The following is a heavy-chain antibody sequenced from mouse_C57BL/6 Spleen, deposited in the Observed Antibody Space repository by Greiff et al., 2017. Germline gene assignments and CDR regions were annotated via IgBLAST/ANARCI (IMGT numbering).Heavy chain of an antibody. CDR3: ARNGYGNYVYYAMDY. J-gene: IGHJ4*01. CDR2: INPNNGGT. V-gene: IGHV1-26*01. D-gene: IGHD2-1*01. Sequence: EVQLQQSGPELVKPGASVKISCKASGYTFTDYYMNWVKQSHGKSLEWIGDINPNNGGTSYNQKFKGNATLTVDKSSSTAYMELRSLTSEDSAVYYCARNGYGNYVYYAMDYWGQGTSVTVSS. CDR1: GYTFTDYY.